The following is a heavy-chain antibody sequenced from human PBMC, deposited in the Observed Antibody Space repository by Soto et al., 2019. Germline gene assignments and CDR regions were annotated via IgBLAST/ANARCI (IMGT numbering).Heavy chain of an antibody. D-gene: IGHD6-19*01. Sequence: AASVKVSCKASGYTFTSYDINWVRQATGQGLEWMGWMNPNSGNTGYAQKFQGRVTMTRNTSISTAYMELSSLRSEDTAVYYCAAGRTRAVAWEGYYYYGMDVWGQGTTVTVSS. CDR2: MNPNSGNT. CDR3: AAGRTRAVAWEGYYYYGMDV. J-gene: IGHJ6*02. V-gene: IGHV1-8*01. CDR1: GYTFTSYD.